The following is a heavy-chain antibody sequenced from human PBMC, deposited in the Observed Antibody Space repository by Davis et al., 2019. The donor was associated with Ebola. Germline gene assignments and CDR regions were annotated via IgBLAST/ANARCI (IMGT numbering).Heavy chain of an antibody. CDR1: GGSISGYY. Sequence: SETLSLTCTVSGGSISGYYWSWIRQPPGKGLEWIGSIYYSGSTYYNPSLKSRVTISVDTSKNQFSLKLSSVTAADTAVYYCARGRQWELLVDYWGQGTLVTVSS. CDR2: IYYSGST. V-gene: IGHV4-39*01. D-gene: IGHD1-26*01. CDR3: ARGRQWELLVDY. J-gene: IGHJ4*02.